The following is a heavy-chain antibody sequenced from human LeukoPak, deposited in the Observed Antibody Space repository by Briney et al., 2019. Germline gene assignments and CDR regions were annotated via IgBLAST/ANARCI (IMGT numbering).Heavy chain of an antibody. CDR2: ISGNGGST. J-gene: IGHJ4*02. CDR1: RFTFSTYA. D-gene: IGHD5-18*01. V-gene: IGHV3-23*01. CDR3: ARGYIYGYHY. Sequence: GGSLRLSCAASRFTFSTYAMSWVRQAPRKGLEWVSTISGNGGSTYYADSVKGRFTISRDNSKNTLFLQMNSLRAEDTAVYYCARGYIYGYHYWGQGTLVTVSS.